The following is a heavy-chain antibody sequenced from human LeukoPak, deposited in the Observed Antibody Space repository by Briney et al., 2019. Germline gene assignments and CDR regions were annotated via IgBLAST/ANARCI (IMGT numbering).Heavy chain of an antibody. D-gene: IGHD3-10*01. CDR3: ARSVRLVVRGAISYYFDY. Sequence: SETLSLTCTVSGGSISSGGYYWSWIRQHPGKGLEWIGYIYYSGSTYYNPSLKSRVTISVDTSKNQFSPKLSSVTAADTAVYYCARSVRLVVRGAISYYFDYWGQGTLVTVSS. CDR2: IYYSGST. V-gene: IGHV4-31*03. J-gene: IGHJ4*02. CDR1: GGSISSGGYY.